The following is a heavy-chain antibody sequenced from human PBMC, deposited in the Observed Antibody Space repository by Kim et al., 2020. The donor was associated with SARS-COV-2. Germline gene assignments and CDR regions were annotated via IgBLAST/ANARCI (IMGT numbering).Heavy chain of an antibody. D-gene: IGHD1-26*01. J-gene: IGHJ4*02. Sequence: ASVKVSCKASGYTFTGYYMHWVRQAPGQGLEWMGRINPNSGGTNYAQKFQGRVTMTRDTSISTAYMELSRLRSDDTAVYYCARLNSGSYSLVDYWGQGTLVTVSS. V-gene: IGHV1-2*06. CDR3: ARLNSGSYSLVDY. CDR2: INPNSGGT. CDR1: GYTFTGYY.